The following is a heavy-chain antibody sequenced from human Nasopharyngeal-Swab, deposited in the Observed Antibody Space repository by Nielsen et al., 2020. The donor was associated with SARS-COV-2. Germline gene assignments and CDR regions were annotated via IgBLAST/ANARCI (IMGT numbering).Heavy chain of an antibody. CDR2: SKRKTDGGTT. V-gene: IGHV3-15*01. CDR1: GFTFSNAW. Sequence: GESLKISCAASGFTFSNAWMSWVRQAPGKGLEWVGRSKRKTDGGTTDYAAPVKGRFTISRDDSKNTLYLQMNSLKTEDTAVYYCTTDFHDYGDLDYWGQGTLVTVSS. D-gene: IGHD4-17*01. CDR3: TTDFHDYGDLDY. J-gene: IGHJ4*02.